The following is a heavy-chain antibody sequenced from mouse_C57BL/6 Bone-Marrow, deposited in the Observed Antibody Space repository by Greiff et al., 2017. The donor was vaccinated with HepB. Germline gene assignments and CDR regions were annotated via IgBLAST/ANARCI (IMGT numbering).Heavy chain of an antibody. CDR3: AINYYGSSYLFAY. CDR1: GYTFTSYD. J-gene: IGHJ3*01. CDR2: IYPRSGNT. D-gene: IGHD1-1*01. V-gene: IGHV1-81*01. Sequence: VQLVESGAELARPGASVKLSCKASGYTFTSYDISWVKQRTGQGLEWIGEIYPRSGNTYYNEKFKGKATLTADKSSSTAYMELRSLTSEDSAVYFCAINYYGSSYLFAYWGQGTLVTVSA.